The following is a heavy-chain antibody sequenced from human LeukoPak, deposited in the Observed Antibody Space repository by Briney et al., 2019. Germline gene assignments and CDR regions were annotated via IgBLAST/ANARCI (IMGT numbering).Heavy chain of an antibody. CDR3: ATQLLLWFGKHAFDI. J-gene: IGHJ3*02. D-gene: IGHD3-10*01. CDR2: FDLEDGET. Sequence: ASVKVSCKVSGYTLTELSMRWVRQAPGKGLEWMGGFDLEDGETIYAQKFQGRVTMTEDTSTDTAYMELSSLRSEDTAVYYCATQLLLWFGKHAFDIWGQGTMVTVSS. V-gene: IGHV1-24*01. CDR1: GYTLTELS.